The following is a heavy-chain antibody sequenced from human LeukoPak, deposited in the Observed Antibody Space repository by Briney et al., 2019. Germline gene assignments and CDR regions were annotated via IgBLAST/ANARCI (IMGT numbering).Heavy chain of an antibody. Sequence: SGGSLRLSCAASEFYLLNAWMSWVRQAPGKGLEWVSRIKSRADGDISDYTTPVKGRFTISRDDSQYTLYLQMNSLRAEYTAVYYCARAQDYDYVWGNYRLWGQGTMVTVSS. CDR2: IKSRADGDIS. CDR1: EFYLLNAW. J-gene: IGHJ3*01. CDR3: ARAQDYDYVWGNYRL. D-gene: IGHD3-16*02. V-gene: IGHV3-15*01.